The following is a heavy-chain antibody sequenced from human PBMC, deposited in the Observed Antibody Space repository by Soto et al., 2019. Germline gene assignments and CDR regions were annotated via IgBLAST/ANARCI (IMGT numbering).Heavy chain of an antibody. CDR3: AGDMRGAAAIPGVYYYYMDV. CDR2: IYYSGST. D-gene: IGHD2-2*01. J-gene: IGHJ6*03. V-gene: IGHV4-59*01. Sequence: SETLSLTCTVSGGSISSYYWSWIRQPPGKGLEWIGYIYYSGSTNYNPSLKSRVTISVDTSKNQFSLKLGSVTAADTAVYYCAGDMRGAAAIPGVYYYYMDVWGKGTTVTVSS. CDR1: GGSISSYY.